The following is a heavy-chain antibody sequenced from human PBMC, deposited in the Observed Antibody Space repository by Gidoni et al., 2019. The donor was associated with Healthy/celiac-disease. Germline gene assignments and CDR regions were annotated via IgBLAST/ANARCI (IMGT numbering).Heavy chain of an antibody. CDR3: ARVYSSSSAFDY. Sequence: QVQLQESGPGLVKPSETLSLTCAVSGYSISSGYYWGWIRQPPGKGLEWIGSIYHSGSTYYNPSLKSRVTISVDTSKNQFSLKLSSVTAADTAVYYWARVYSSSSAFDYWGQGTLVTVSS. V-gene: IGHV4-38-2*01. CDR2: IYHSGST. D-gene: IGHD6-6*01. J-gene: IGHJ4*02. CDR1: GYSISSGYY.